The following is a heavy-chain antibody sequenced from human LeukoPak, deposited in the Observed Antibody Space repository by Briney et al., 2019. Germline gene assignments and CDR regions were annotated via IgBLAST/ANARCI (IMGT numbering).Heavy chain of an antibody. J-gene: IGHJ4*02. V-gene: IGHV4-39*01. Sequence: SETLSLTCTVSGGSTSSSNYYWGWIRQPPGKGLERIGGIHYSGNTYYNPSLKSRVTISVDTSKNQFSLKLSSVTAADTAVYYCARLGAGPTYYDFWSGYSSFYFDYGGQGTLVTVSS. D-gene: IGHD3-3*01. CDR1: GGSTSSSNYY. CDR3: ARLGAGPTYYDFWSGYSSFYFDY. CDR2: IHYSGNT.